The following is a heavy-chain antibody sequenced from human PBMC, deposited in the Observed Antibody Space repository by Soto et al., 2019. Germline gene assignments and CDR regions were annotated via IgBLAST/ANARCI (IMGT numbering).Heavy chain of an antibody. CDR3: AREPLRYCSGGSCYWY. D-gene: IGHD2-15*01. CDR1: GYSFTSYW. Sequence: EVQLVQSGAEVKKPGESLKISCKGSGYSFTSYWIGWVRQMPGKGLEWLGIIYPGDSDTRYSPSFQGQVTISADKSISTAYLQWSSLKASDTAMYYCAREPLRYCSGGSCYWYWGQGTLVTVSS. J-gene: IGHJ4*02. CDR2: IYPGDSDT. V-gene: IGHV5-51*03.